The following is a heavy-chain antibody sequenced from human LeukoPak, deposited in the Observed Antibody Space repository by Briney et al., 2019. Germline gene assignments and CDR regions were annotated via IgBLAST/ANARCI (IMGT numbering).Heavy chain of an antibody. J-gene: IGHJ4*02. Sequence: GGSLRLSCAASGFTFSSYAMSWVRQAPGKGLEWVSTISGSGATAYYADSVKGRFTISRDNSKNTLYLQMSTLRAEDTATYYCAKGQERTRIAARPSALDFWGQGTRVTVSS. CDR1: GFTFSSYA. CDR2: ISGSGATA. V-gene: IGHV3-23*01. CDR3: AKGQERTRIAARPSALDF. D-gene: IGHD6-6*01.